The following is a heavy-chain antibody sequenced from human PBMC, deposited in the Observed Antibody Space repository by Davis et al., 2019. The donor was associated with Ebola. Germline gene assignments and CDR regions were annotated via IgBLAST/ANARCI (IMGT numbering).Heavy chain of an antibody. V-gene: IGHV1-8*02. D-gene: IGHD2-21*01. Sequence: ASVKVSCKASGYTFTSYFMHWVRQAPGQGLEWMGWMNPNSGNTGYAQKFQGRVTMTRENSMSTAYMELSSLRSEDTAVYFCARGGVAYSDLDYWGQGTLVAVSS. CDR3: ARGGVAYSDLDY. J-gene: IGHJ4*02. CDR1: GYTFTSYF. CDR2: MNPNSGNT.